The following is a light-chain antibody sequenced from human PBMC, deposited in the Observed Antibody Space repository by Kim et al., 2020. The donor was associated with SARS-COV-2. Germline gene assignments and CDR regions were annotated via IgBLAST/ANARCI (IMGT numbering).Light chain of an antibody. CDR3: SSYTSSSTLVV. CDR2: DVS. Sequence: QSITISCTRTSRDVGGYNYVSWYQQHPGKAPKLMIYDVSNRPSGVSNRFSGSKSGNTASLTISGLQAEDEADYYGSSYTSSSTLVVFGGGTQLTVL. J-gene: IGLJ2*01. V-gene: IGLV2-14*03. CDR1: SRDVGGYNY.